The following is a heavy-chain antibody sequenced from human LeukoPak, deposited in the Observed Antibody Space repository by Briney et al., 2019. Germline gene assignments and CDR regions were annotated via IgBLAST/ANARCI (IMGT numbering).Heavy chain of an antibody. J-gene: IGHJ5*02. V-gene: IGHV4-59*02. CDR3: ARSLQYSSSCYWFDP. D-gene: IGHD6-13*01. CDR2: IYHSGST. CDR1: GGSVTRYH. Sequence: PSETLSLTCTVSGGSVTRYHWSWIRQPPGKGLEWIGYIYHSGSTFYNPSLKSRVTISIDTSKNQFSLKLSSVTAADTAVYYCARSLQYSSSCYWFDPWGQGTLVTVSS.